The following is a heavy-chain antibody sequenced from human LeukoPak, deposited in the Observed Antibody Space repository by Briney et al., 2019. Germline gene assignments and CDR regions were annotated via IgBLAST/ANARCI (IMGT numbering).Heavy chain of an antibody. CDR3: ARRVKAAAGEDGYYYYGMDV. D-gene: IGHD6-13*01. CDR1: GGSISSYY. Sequence: SETLSLTCTVSGGSISSYYWSWIRQPPGKGLEWIGYIYYSGGTNYNPSLKSRVTISVDTSKNQFSLKLSSVTAADTAVYYCARRVKAAAGEDGYYYYGMDVWGQGTTVTVSS. CDR2: IYYSGGT. V-gene: IGHV4-59*08. J-gene: IGHJ6*02.